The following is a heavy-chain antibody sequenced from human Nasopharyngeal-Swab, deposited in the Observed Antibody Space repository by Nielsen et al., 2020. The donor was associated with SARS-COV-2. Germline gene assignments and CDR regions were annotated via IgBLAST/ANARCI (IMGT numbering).Heavy chain of an antibody. V-gene: IGHV4-34*09. CDR3: ARGKPDAFVSGIAAAGQFDY. D-gene: IGHD6-13*01. J-gene: IGHJ4*02. Sequence: WIRQPPGKGPEWIGEINHSGSTNYNPSLKSRVTISVDTSKNQFSLKLSSVTAADTAVYYCARGKPDAFVSGIAAAGQFDYWGQGTLVTVSS. CDR2: INHSGST.